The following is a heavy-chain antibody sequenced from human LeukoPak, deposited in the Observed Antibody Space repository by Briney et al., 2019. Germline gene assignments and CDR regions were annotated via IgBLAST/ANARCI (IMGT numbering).Heavy chain of an antibody. V-gene: IGHV3-23*01. Sequence: PGGSLRLSCAASGLTFSNYAMTWVRQAPGKGLEWVSTIAGDGASTYYADSVRGRFTISRDNAKNSLYLQMNSLRAEDTAVYYCAMEGYSGNYPAYWGQGTLVTVSS. CDR2: IAGDGAST. CDR1: GLTFSNYA. CDR3: AMEGYSGNYPAY. D-gene: IGHD1-26*01. J-gene: IGHJ4*02.